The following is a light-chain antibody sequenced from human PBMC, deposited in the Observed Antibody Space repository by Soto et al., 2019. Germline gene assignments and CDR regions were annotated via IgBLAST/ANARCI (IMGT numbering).Light chain of an antibody. CDR3: QQYGTSPIT. J-gene: IGKJ5*01. CDR1: QSVSSRS. CDR2: ATS. Sequence: EIVLTQSPGTLSLSPGARATLSCRASQSVSSRSLAWYKQKPGQAPRPFIYATSTRATGIPDRFSGSGSGTDFTLTITRLEPEDFAVYFCQQYGTSPITFGQGTRLEI. V-gene: IGKV3-20*01.